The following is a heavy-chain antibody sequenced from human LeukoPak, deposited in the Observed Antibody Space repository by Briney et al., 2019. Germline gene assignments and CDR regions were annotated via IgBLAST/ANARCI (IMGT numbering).Heavy chain of an antibody. D-gene: IGHD3-22*01. Sequence: GASVKVSCKASGYTFTSYDINWVRQATGQGLEWMGGMNPNSGNTVYAQKFQGRVTMTRNTSISTAYMELSSLRSEDTAVYYCARGQYYYDSSGSFPFDYWGQGTLVTVSS. V-gene: IGHV1-8*01. CDR2: MNPNSGNT. CDR3: ARGQYYYDSSGSFPFDY. J-gene: IGHJ4*02. CDR1: GYTFTSYD.